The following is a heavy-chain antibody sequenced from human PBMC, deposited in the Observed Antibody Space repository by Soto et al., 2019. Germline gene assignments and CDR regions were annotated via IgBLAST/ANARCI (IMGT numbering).Heavy chain of an antibody. V-gene: IGHV4-4*02. CDR1: GGPISSSDW. CDR3: ARVGYCSGGRCYPAYYGMDV. D-gene: IGHD2-15*01. Sequence: QVQLRESGPGLVQPSGTLSLTCAVSGGPISSSDWWSWVRQPPGKGLEWIGQIHHSGRTSNNPPLRSRVTISVDKSKNQLSLKLSSATAADTAVYYCARVGYCSGGRCYPAYYGMDVWGQGTTVTVSS. CDR2: IHHSGRT. J-gene: IGHJ6*02.